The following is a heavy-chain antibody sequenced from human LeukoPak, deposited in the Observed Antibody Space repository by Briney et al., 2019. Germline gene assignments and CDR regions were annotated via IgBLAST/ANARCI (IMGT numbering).Heavy chain of an antibody. V-gene: IGHV4-59*12. CDR1: GGSISSYY. Sequence: SETLSLTCTVSGGSISSYYWSWIRQPPGKGLEWIGYIYHSGSTYYNPSLKGRVTVSVDRSKNQFSLKLSSVTAADTAVYYCARDATYDFWSGPTDYWGQGTLVTVSS. CDR2: IYHSGST. J-gene: IGHJ4*02. CDR3: ARDATYDFWSGPTDY. D-gene: IGHD3-3*01.